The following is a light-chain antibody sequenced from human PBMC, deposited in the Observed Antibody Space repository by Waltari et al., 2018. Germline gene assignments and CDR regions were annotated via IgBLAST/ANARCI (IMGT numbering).Light chain of an antibody. J-gene: IGKJ1*01. Sequence: DIQMTQSPSSLSASVGDTVTVPCRASQNIRTHLNWYQQKPATAPKLLIYAAYTLHRGVPSRFSGSGSGTDFTLTVTNLQPDDFAIYFCQQSFSSPWTFGQGTRV. CDR3: QQSFSSPWT. V-gene: IGKV1-39*01. CDR2: AAY. CDR1: QNIRTH.